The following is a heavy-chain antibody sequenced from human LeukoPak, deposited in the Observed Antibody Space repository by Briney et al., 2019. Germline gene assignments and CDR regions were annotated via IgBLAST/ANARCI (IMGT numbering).Heavy chain of an antibody. CDR3: FQAEDGIRYFDWLSPHNWFDP. Sequence: SVKVSCKASGGTFSSYAITWVRHAPGPGLEWKGGIIPIFGTANYAQKFQGRVTITADESTSTAYMELSSLRSEDTAVYFCFQAEDGIRYFDWLSPHNWFDPWGQGTLVTVSS. CDR1: GGTFSSYA. D-gene: IGHD3-9*01. V-gene: IGHV1-69*01. CDR2: IIPIFGTA. J-gene: IGHJ5*02.